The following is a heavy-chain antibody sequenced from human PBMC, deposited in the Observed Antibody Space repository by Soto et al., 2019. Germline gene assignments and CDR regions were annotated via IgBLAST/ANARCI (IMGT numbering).Heavy chain of an antibody. CDR1: GDSISTDNYY. CDR2: IFYSGAT. CDR3: ARGPTVTSDF. Sequence: QVQLQESGPGLVEPSQTLSLTCTVSGDSISTDNYYWSWIRQHPGKGLEWIGYIFYSGATSYNPPLKSRLTMSVDTSKHQFSMRLSSVTAADTAVYYCARGPTVTSDFWGQGTLVTVSS. V-gene: IGHV4-31*03. J-gene: IGHJ4*02. D-gene: IGHD4-17*01.